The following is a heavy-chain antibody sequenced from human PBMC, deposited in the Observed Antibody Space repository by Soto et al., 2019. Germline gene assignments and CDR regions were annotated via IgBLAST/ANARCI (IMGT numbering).Heavy chain of an antibody. D-gene: IGHD3-3*01. Sequence: SETLSLTCTVSGGSISSGGYYWSWIRQHPGKGLEWIGYIYYSGSTYYNPSLKSRVTISVDTSKNQFSLKLSSVTAADTAVYYCARVQGPTIYPTLRNWFDPWGQGTLVTVSS. CDR2: IYYSGST. V-gene: IGHV4-31*03. CDR3: ARVQGPTIYPTLRNWFDP. CDR1: GGSISSGGYY. J-gene: IGHJ5*02.